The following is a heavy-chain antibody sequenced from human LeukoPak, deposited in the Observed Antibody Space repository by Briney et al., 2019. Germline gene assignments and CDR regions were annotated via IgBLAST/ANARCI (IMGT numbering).Heavy chain of an antibody. V-gene: IGHV4-4*09. Sequence: PSETLSLTCTVSGGSISSYYWSWIRQPPGKGLEWIGYIYTSGSTNYNPSLKSRVTISVDTSKNQFSLKLSSVTAADTAVYYCARLGWYSVSSSGLDYWGQGTLVTVSS. CDR2: IYTSGST. D-gene: IGHD1-26*01. J-gene: IGHJ4*02. CDR1: GGSISSYY. CDR3: ARLGWYSVSSSGLDY.